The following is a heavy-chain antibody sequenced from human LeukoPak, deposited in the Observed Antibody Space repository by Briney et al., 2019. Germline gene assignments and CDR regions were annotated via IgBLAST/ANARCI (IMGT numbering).Heavy chain of an antibody. V-gene: IGHV4-59*08. CDR1: GGSISSYY. CDR2: IYYSGST. J-gene: IGHJ3*02. CDR3: ARLRPEAGYDAFDI. Sequence: SETLSLTCSVSGGSISSYYWSWIRQPPGKGLEWIGYIYYSGSTNYNPSLKSRVTMSVDTSKNQFSLKLTSVTAADTAVYYCARLRPEAGYDAFDIWGHGTMVTVSS. D-gene: IGHD6-19*01.